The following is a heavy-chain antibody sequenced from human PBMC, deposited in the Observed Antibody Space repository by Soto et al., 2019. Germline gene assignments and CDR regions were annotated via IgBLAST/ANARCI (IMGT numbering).Heavy chain of an antibody. D-gene: IGHD2-2*01. V-gene: IGHV1-2*02. Sequence: QEQLVQSGAEVKKPGASLKVSCKASGYTFTDYYIHWVRQAPGQGLEWVGWINPDSGGTNLAQRFTGRVTMTSDTSINTAYMELSSLRSDDTAVYYCAIRTGQLAIISEFDGDWFFEIWGRGTLVTVSS. CDR3: AIRTGQLAIISEFDGDWFFEI. J-gene: IGHJ2*01. CDR2: INPDSGGT. CDR1: GYTFTDYY.